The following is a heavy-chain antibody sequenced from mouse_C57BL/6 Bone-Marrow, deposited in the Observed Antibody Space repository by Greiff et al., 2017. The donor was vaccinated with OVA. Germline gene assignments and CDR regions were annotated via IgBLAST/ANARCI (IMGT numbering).Heavy chain of an antibody. D-gene: IGHD2-3*01. J-gene: IGHJ3*01. CDR2: IWSGGST. CDR1: GFSLTSYG. V-gene: IGHV2-2*01. Sequence: QVQLQQSGPGLVQPSQSLSITCTVSGFSLTSYGVHWVRQSPGKGLEWLGVIWSGGSTDYNAAFISRLSISKDNSKSQVFFKMNSLQADDTAIYYCARKGLLIPFAYWGQGTLVTVSA. CDR3: ARKGLLIPFAY.